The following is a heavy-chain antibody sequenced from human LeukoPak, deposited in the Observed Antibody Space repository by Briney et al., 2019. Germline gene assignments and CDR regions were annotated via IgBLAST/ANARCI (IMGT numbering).Heavy chain of an antibody. CDR3: ARVRSAAATNAFDY. CDR2: IFYSGRT. V-gene: IGHV4-59*11. D-gene: IGHD6-13*01. J-gene: IGHJ4*02. CDR1: GGSISGHY. Sequence: SETLSLTCTVSGGSISGHYWSWIRQPPGRGLEWFGYIFYSGRTNYNPSLKSRVTMSVDTSKNQFSLQLSSVTAADTAVYYCARVRSAAATNAFDYCGQGTLVTVSS.